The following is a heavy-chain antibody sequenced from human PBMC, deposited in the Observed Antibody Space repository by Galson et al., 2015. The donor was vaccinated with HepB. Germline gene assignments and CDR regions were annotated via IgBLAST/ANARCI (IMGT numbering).Heavy chain of an antibody. J-gene: IGHJ3*02. V-gene: IGHV3-30*02. Sequence: SLRLSCAASGFTFSSCGMHWVRQAPGKGLEWVAFIRYDGSNKYYADSVKGRFTISRDNSKNTLYLQMNSLRAEDTAVYYCAKDDTKGRLQQITTTTTGQVDIWGQGTMVTVSS. CDR1: GFTFSSCG. CDR3: AKDDTKGRLQQITTTTTGQVDI. CDR2: IRYDGSNK. D-gene: IGHD4-17*01.